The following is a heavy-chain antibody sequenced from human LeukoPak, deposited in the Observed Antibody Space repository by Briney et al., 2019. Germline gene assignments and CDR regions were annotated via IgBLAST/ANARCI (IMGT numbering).Heavy chain of an antibody. D-gene: IGHD3-10*01. Sequence: SETLSLTCTVSGGAMRDYYWTWIRQPVGKGLGWIGQIYATTGSTDYNPSLFSRISMSIDTSKNQISLKVRSVTAADTAVYYCARTLWIGEGFQDWGQGTLLTVSS. J-gene: IGHJ1*01. CDR3: ARTLWIGEGFQD. V-gene: IGHV4-4*07. CDR1: GGAMRDYY. CDR2: IYATTGST.